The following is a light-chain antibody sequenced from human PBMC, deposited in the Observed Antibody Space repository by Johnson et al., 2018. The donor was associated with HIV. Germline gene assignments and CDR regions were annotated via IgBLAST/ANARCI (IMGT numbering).Light chain of an antibody. V-gene: IGLV1-51*01. CDR1: SSNIGNNY. Sequence: QSVLTQPPSVSAAPGQKVTIFCSGSSSNIGNNYVSWYQQLPGTAPKLLIYDNTKRPSGIPDRFSGSKSGTSATLGITGLQTGDEADYYCGRWDDSLSTYVFGTGTKVTVL. CDR2: DNT. CDR3: GRWDDSLSTYV. J-gene: IGLJ1*01.